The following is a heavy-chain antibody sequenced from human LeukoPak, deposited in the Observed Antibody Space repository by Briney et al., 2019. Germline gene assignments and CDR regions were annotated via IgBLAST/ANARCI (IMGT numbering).Heavy chain of an antibody. J-gene: IGHJ4*02. CDR1: GFVFNSYE. CDR3: ARSLGPTKPFDF. D-gene: IGHD5-24*01. Sequence: GGSLRLSCVASGFVFNSYEMSWVRQAPGKGLEWLSYITGRGNTIYYADSVRGRFTISRDNAKLSLYLQKNTLRAEDTAIYYCARSLGPTKPFDFWGKGTPVTVSS. CDR2: ITGRGNTI. V-gene: IGHV3-48*03.